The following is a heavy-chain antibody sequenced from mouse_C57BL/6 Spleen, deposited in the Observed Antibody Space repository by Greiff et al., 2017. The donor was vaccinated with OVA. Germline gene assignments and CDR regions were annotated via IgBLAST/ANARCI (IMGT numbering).Heavy chain of an antibody. V-gene: IGHV3-1*01. CDR3: ARDDYDEGFAY. CDR1: GYSITSGYD. J-gene: IGHJ3*01. D-gene: IGHD2-4*01. Sequence: EVKLQESGPGMVKPSQSLSLTCTVTGYSITSGYDWHWIRHFPGNKLEWMGYISYSGSTNYNPSLKSRISITHDTSKNHFFLKLNSVTTEDTATYYCARDDYDEGFAYWGQGTLVTVSA. CDR2: ISYSGST.